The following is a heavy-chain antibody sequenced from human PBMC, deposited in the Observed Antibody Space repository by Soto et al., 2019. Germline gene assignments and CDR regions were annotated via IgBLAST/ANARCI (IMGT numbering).Heavy chain of an antibody. CDR2: IYHSGST. D-gene: IGHD3-10*01. CDR1: GGSISSSNW. V-gene: IGHV4-4*02. Sequence: QVQLQESGPGLVKPSGTLSLTCAVSGGSISSSNWWSWFRQPPVKGLEWIGEIYHSGSTNYSPSLKSRVTISVDKSKNQFSLKLSSVTAADTAVYYCARDYMVRGVMRWFDPWGQGTLVTVSS. CDR3: ARDYMVRGVMRWFDP. J-gene: IGHJ5*02.